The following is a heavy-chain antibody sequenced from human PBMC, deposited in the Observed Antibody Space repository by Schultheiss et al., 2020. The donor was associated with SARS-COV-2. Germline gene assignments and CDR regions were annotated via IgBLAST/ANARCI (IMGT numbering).Heavy chain of an antibody. CDR2: IYYSGST. Sequence: SETLSLTCAVYGGSFSGYYCSWIRQPPGKGLEWIGYIYYSGSTNYNPSLKSRVTISVDTSKNQFSLKLSSVTAADTAVYYCARGSYDSSGYDAFDIWGQGTTVTVSS. CDR3: ARGSYDSSGYDAFDI. D-gene: IGHD3-22*01. V-gene: IGHV4-59*01. J-gene: IGHJ3*02. CDR1: GGSFSGYY.